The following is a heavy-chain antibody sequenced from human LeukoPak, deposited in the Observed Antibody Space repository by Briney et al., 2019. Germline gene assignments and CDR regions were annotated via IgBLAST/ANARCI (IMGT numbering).Heavy chain of an antibody. CDR3: ARDRHDYTHYFDY. Sequence: PGGSLRLSCVVSGFTLSTYWMTWVRQAPGKGLEWVANIKQDGGEKYYVDSVKGRFTISRDNAKNSLYLQMNSLRAEDTAVYYCARDRHDYTHYFDYWGQGTLVTVSS. CDR2: IKQDGGEK. CDR1: GFTLSTYW. V-gene: IGHV3-7*01. D-gene: IGHD4-11*01. J-gene: IGHJ4*02.